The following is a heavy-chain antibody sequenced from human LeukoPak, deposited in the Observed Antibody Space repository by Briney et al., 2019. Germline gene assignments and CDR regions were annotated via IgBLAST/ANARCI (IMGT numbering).Heavy chain of an antibody. CDR2: IYYSGST. Sequence: PSETLSLTCTVSGGSISSYYWSWIRQPPGKVLEWIGYIYYSGSTNYNPSLKSRVTISVDTSKNQFSLKLSSVTAADTAVYYCARETGSGWDYFDYWGQGTLVTVSS. CDR3: ARETGSGWDYFDY. V-gene: IGHV4-59*01. D-gene: IGHD6-19*01. J-gene: IGHJ4*02. CDR1: GGSISSYY.